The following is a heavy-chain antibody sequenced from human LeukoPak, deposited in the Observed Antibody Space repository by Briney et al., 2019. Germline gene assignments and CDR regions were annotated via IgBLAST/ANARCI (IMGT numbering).Heavy chain of an antibody. D-gene: IGHD1-26*01. CDR2: IYYSGSI. CDR1: GGSISSYY. V-gene: IGHV4-59*12. CDR3: ARDAKWELLPHAFEV. J-gene: IGHJ3*01. Sequence: SETLSLTCTVSGGSISSYYWSWIRQPPGKGLEWIGYIYYSGSINYNPSLKSRVTISVDTSKNQFSLKLSSVTAADTAVYYCARDAKWELLPHAFEVWGQGTMVTVSS.